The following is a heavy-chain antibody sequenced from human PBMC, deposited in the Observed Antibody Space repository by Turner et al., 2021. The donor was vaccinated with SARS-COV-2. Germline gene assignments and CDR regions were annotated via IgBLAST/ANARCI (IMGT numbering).Heavy chain of an antibody. J-gene: IGHJ4*01. CDR2: ILYMGTT. V-gene: IGHV4-39*01. CDR3: ARRGRASRFSFDY. CDR1: GGSVSSSDHY. Sequence: QLQLQESGPGLVKPSETLSLTCTVSGGSVSSSDHYWDWIRQPPGKGLDWIGSILYMGTTYYNPSIKSRVTISVDTSKNQCSLKLSSVTAADTAVYYCARRGRASRFSFDYWGHGTLLTVSS.